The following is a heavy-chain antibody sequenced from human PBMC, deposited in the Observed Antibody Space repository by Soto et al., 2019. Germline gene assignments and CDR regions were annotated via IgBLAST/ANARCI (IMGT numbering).Heavy chain of an antibody. J-gene: IGHJ4*02. CDR2: ISGSGGST. CDR3: AKDQDSSGWYSDY. CDR1: GFTFSSYA. D-gene: IGHD6-19*01. Sequence: EVQLLESGGGLVQPGGSLRLSCAASGFTFSSYAMSWVRQAPGKGLEWVSAISGSGGSTYYADSVKGRFTISRDNSKSTLDLQMNSLRAEDTAVYYCAKDQDSSGWYSDYWGQGTLVTVS. V-gene: IGHV3-23*01.